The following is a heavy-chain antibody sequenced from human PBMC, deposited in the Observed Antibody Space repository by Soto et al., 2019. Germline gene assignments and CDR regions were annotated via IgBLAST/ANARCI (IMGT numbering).Heavy chain of an antibody. CDR2: IYFRGNT. Sequence: PSETLSLTCSVSGDSISRIDYYWTWIRQHPEKGLEWIGNIYFRGNTYYSSSLESRLTISVDTSKNQFSLKLTSVTAADTAVYYCAREGGSYDSGGYLIRGAFDIWGQGTMVTVSS. CDR1: GDSISRIDYY. D-gene: IGHD3-22*01. CDR3: AREGGSYDSGGYLIRGAFDI. J-gene: IGHJ3*02. V-gene: IGHV4-31*03.